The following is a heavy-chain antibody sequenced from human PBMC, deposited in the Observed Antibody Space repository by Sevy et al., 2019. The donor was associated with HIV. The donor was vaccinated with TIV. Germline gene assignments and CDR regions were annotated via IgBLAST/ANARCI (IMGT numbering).Heavy chain of an antibody. Sequence: GGSLRLSCAASGFTFSSYWMTWVRQAPGKGLEWVATMRQDGSEKYYVDSVKGRFTISRDNAKNSLYLQMNSRRAEDTAMYYCVREGLGGFSYSLDFWGQGTLVTVSS. CDR2: MRQDGSEK. D-gene: IGHD5-18*01. CDR3: VREGLGGFSYSLDF. CDR1: GFTFSSYW. J-gene: IGHJ4*02. V-gene: IGHV3-7*01.